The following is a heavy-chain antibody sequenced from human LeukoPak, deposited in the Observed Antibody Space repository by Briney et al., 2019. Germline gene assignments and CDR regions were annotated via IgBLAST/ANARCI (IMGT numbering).Heavy chain of an antibody. CDR1: GFTFSAYW. Sequence: GGSLRLSCAASGFTFSAYWMHWVRQAPGKGLVWVSRVKYDGSTTTYADSVKGRFTISRDNAKNILYLQMNSLRVEDTAAYYCARDLDWLLFDYWGQGTLVTVSS. CDR2: VKYDGSTT. J-gene: IGHJ4*02. CDR3: ARDLDWLLFDY. V-gene: IGHV3-74*01. D-gene: IGHD3-9*01.